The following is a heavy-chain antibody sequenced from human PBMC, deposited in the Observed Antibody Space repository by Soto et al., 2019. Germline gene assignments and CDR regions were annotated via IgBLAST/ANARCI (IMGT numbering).Heavy chain of an antibody. V-gene: IGHV4-31*03. Sequence: SETLSLTCTVSGGSISSGGYYWSWIRQHPGKGLEWIGYIYHSGSTYYNPSLESRVSISLDASKNNFSLKLSSVTAADTAVYFCARSYGSGNYYGVPSNWFDPWGPGTQVTVFS. CDR3: ARSYGSGNYYGVPSNWFDP. CDR2: IYHSGST. D-gene: IGHD3-10*01. J-gene: IGHJ5*02. CDR1: GGSISSGGYY.